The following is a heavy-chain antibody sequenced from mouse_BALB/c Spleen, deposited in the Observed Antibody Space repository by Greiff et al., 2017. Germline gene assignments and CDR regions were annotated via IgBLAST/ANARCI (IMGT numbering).Heavy chain of an antibody. CDR3: ARERYNYAVEN. V-gene: IGHV1S56*01. J-gene: IGHJ4*01. Sequence: VQLQQSGPELVKPGALVKISCKASGYTFTSYDFNWVKQRPGLALAWIGWIYPGDGSTKYNENFKGKATLAADKSTSTAYMQLSSLTSDNSAVYICARERYNYAVENWGEGTTGTVSA. CDR1: GYTFTSYD. D-gene: IGHD1-1*01. CDR2: IYPGDGST.